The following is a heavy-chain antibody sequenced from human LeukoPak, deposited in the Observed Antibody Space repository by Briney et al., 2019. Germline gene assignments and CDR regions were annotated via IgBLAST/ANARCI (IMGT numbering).Heavy chain of an antibody. D-gene: IGHD1-20*01. CDR1: GFIFDDYA. CDR2: ISWNAGII. V-gene: IGHV3-9*01. CDR3: AKRSITGTNVDY. Sequence: GGSLRLSCAISGFIFDDYAMHWVRQAPGKGLEWVSGISWNAGIIVYADSVKGRFTISRDNAKNSLYLQMNSLRAEDTAVYYCAKRSITGTNVDYWGQGTLVTVSS. J-gene: IGHJ4*02.